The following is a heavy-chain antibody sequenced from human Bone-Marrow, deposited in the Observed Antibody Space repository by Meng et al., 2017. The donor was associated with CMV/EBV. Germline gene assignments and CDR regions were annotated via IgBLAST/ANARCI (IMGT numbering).Heavy chain of an antibody. Sequence: SETLSLTCTVSGGSISSSSYYWGWIRQPPGEGLEWIGSIYYSGSTYYNPSLKSRVTISVDTSKNQFSLKLSSVTAADTAVYYCARLRRYGMDVWGQGTTVTVSS. CDR2: IYYSGST. CDR3: ARLRRYGMDV. CDR1: GGSISSSSYY. J-gene: IGHJ6*02. V-gene: IGHV4-39*01.